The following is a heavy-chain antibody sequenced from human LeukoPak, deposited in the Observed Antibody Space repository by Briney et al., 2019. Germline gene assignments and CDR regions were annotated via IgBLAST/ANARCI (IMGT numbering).Heavy chain of an antibody. CDR2: IGGSAVNT. Sequence: GGSLRLSCAASGFTFSGYAMNWVRQAPGKGLEWVSGIGGSAVNTYYADSVKGRFTISRDNSKSTLYLQMNSLGAEDTAVYYCASYNWHLLNDYWGQGTLVTVSS. CDR1: GFTFSGYA. J-gene: IGHJ4*02. V-gene: IGHV3-23*01. D-gene: IGHD1-20*01. CDR3: ASYNWHLLNDY.